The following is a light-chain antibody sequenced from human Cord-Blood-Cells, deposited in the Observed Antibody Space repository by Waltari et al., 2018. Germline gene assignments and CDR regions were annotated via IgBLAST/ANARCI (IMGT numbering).Light chain of an antibody. V-gene: IGLV2-14*01. J-gene: IGLJ1*01. CDR2: EVS. CDR1: SSDVGGYNY. Sequence: QSALTQPASVSGSPGQSITTHCTVTSSDVGGYNYVSWYQQHPGKAPKLMIYEVSNRPSGVSNRFSGSKSGNTASLTISGLQAEDEADYYCSSYTSSSTPYVFGTGTKVTVL. CDR3: SSYTSSSTPYV.